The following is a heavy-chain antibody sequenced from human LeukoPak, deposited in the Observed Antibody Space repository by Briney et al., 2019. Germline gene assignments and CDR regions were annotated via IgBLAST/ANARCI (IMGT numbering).Heavy chain of an antibody. V-gene: IGHV4-34*01. D-gene: IGHD4-17*01. Sequence: SETLSLTCAVYGGSFSGYYWSWIRQPPGKGLEWIGEINHSGSTNYNPSLKSRVTISVDTSKNQFSLKLGSVTAADTAVYYCATVTTLNYYYGMDVWGQGTTVTVSS. CDR3: ATVTTLNYYYGMDV. CDR2: INHSGST. J-gene: IGHJ6*02. CDR1: GGSFSGYY.